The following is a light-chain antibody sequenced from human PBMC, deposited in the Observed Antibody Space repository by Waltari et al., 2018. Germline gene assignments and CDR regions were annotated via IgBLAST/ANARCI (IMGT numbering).Light chain of an antibody. CDR2: AAS. Sequence: DIQMTQSPSSLSASVGDRVTITCRASQSITSYLNWYQQKPGEAPKLLIYAASSLQSGVPSSFSGSGSVTDFSLTISGLQAEDFATYYCQQSYTTPFTFGHGTKLEIK. CDR1: QSITSY. J-gene: IGKJ2*01. CDR3: QQSYTTPFT. V-gene: IGKV1-39*01.